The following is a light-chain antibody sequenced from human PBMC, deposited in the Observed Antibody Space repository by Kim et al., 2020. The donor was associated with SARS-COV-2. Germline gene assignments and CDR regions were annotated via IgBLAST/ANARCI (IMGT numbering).Light chain of an antibody. V-gene: IGKV4-1*01. CDR1: QSALYSSNNKNY. J-gene: IGKJ2*01. CDR3: QQYNGSPAMYT. CDR2: WAS. Sequence: DIVMTQSPDSLAVSLGERATINCKSSQSALYSSNNKNYLAWYQQKPGQPPKLLIYWASTRESGVPDRFSGSGSGTDFTLTISSLQAEDVAVYYCQQYNGSPAMYTFGQGTKLEI.